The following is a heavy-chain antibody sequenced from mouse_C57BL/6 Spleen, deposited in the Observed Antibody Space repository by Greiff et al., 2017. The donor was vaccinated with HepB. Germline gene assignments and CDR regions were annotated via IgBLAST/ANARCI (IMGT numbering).Heavy chain of an antibody. CDR1: GYAFSSYW. CDR2: IYPGDGDT. J-gene: IGHJ4*01. D-gene: IGHD1-1*01. Sequence: QVQLQQSGAELVKPGASVKISCKASGYAFSSYWMNWVKQRPGKGLEWIGQIYPGDGDTNYNGKFKGKATLTADKSSSTAYMQLSSLTSEASAVYFCARNHYGSTLYAMDYWGQGTSVTVSS. V-gene: IGHV1-80*01. CDR3: ARNHYGSTLYAMDY.